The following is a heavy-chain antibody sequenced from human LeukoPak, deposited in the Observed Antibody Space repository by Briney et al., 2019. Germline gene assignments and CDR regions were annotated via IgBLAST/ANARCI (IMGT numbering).Heavy chain of an antibody. D-gene: IGHD6-19*01. Sequence: GGSLRLSCAASGFTFSSYGMHWVRQAPGKGLEWVAVISYDGSNKYYADSVKGRFTISRDNSKNTLYLQMNSLRAEDTAVYYCARAGSSGWSTNDYWGQGTLVTVSS. CDR1: GFTFSSYG. V-gene: IGHV3-30*03. CDR2: ISYDGSNK. CDR3: ARAGSSGWSTNDY. J-gene: IGHJ4*02.